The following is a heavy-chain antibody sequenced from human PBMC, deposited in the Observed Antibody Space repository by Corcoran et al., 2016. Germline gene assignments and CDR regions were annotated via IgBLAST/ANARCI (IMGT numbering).Heavy chain of an antibody. V-gene: IGHV1-69*06. CDR3: ARDWGSSGWYGDWFDP. CDR1: GGTFSSYA. CDR2: IIPIFGTA. D-gene: IGHD6-19*01. J-gene: IGHJ5*02. Sequence: QVQLVQSGAEVKKPGSSVKVSCKASGGTFSSYAISWVRQAPGQGLEWMRGIIPIFGTANYAQKFQGRVTITADKSTSTAYMELSSLRSEDTAGYYCARDWGSSGWYGDWFDPWGQGTLVTVSS.